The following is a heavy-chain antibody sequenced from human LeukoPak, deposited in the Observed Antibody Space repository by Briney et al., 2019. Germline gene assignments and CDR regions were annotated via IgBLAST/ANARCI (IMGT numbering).Heavy chain of an antibody. CDR1: GFKFSVHY. D-gene: IGHD1/OR15-1a*01. J-gene: IGHJ6*02. CDR2: SRNKASSYTT. CDR3: GRIAINANNGMDV. V-gene: IGHV3-72*01. Sequence: PGRSYRISCAASGFKFSVHYIAWGRQGPCCGVAWVGRSRNKASSYTTEYAASVEGRFTISRDVSESSLYLQMNSLRTEDTAVYYCGRIAINANNGMDVWGQGTTVTVSS.